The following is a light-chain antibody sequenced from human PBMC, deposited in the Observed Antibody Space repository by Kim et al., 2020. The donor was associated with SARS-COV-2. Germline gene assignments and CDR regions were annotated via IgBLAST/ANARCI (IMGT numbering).Light chain of an antibody. CDR1: PSVSSSS. CDR2: GAS. CDR3: QQYGSSPRT. V-gene: IGKV3-20*01. J-gene: IGKJ1*01. Sequence: SPGERAPLSCRASPSVSSSSLAWYQQKPGQAPGLLIYGASSRATGIPDRFSGSGSGTDFTLTISRLEPEDFAVYYCQQYGSSPRTFGQGTKVDIK.